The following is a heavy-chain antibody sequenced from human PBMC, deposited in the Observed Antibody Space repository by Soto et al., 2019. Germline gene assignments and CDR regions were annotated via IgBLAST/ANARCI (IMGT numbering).Heavy chain of an antibody. V-gene: IGHV5-51*01. CDR2: IYPGDSDT. J-gene: IGHJ6*02. CDR1: GYSFTSYW. Sequence: GESLKISCKGSGYSFTSYWIGWVRQMPGKGLEWMGIIYPGDSDTRYSPSFQGQVTISADKSISTAYLQWSSLKASDTAMYYCARRGRLEAAADPYYYFGMDVWGQGTTVTVSS. CDR3: ARRGRLEAAADPYYYFGMDV. D-gene: IGHD6-13*01.